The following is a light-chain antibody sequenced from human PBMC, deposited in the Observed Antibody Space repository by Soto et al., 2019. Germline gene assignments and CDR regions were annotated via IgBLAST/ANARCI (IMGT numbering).Light chain of an antibody. J-gene: IGKJ1*01. CDR3: LQHNSYPQT. V-gene: IGKV1-17*01. CDR1: QGIRDA. Sequence: DLQMTQSPSSLSASVGDRVTITCRASQGIRDALGWYQQKPGKAPKRLIYAASSLQSGVPSRFSGSVSGTEFTLTISSLQPEDCATYYCLQHNSYPQTFGQGTKVEIK. CDR2: AAS.